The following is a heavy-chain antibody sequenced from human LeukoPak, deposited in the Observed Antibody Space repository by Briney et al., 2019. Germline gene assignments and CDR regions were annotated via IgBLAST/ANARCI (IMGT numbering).Heavy chain of an antibody. Sequence: PSETLSLTCTVSGGSISSYYWSWIRQPPGKGLEWIGEINHSGSTNYNPSLKSRVTISVDTSKNQFSLKLSSVTAADTAVYYCARGRRGYSYGYRGGFYFDYWGQGTLVTVSS. CDR1: GGSISSYY. V-gene: IGHV4-34*01. D-gene: IGHD5-18*01. CDR3: ARGRRGYSYGYRGGFYFDY. CDR2: INHSGST. J-gene: IGHJ4*02.